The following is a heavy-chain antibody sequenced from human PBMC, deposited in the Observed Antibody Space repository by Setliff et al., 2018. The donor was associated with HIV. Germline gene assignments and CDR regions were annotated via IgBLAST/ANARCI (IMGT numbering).Heavy chain of an antibody. CDR2: INPNTGNT. V-gene: IGHV1-2*02. CDR3: ARLSIPAYYYMDV. Sequence: ASVKVSCKASGYTFSGNYIHWVRQAPGQGLEWMGWINPNTGNTNYAQKFQGRVTMTTVTSTSTAYMELRSLRSDDTAVYYCARLSIPAYYYMDVWGKGTTVTVSS. CDR1: GYTFSGNY. D-gene: IGHD2-21*01. J-gene: IGHJ6*03.